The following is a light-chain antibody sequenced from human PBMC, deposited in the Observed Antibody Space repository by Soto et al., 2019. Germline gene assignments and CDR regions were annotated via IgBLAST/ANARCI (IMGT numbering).Light chain of an antibody. Sequence: DVVITQSPLSLPFTRGQPASISCISSQSLVYSDGDTYLNWFHQRPGQSPRRLIYKVSNRDSGVPDRISGSGSGTDFTLKISRVEAEDVGVYYCMQGTHWPPITFGQGTRLEI. CDR3: MQGTHWPPIT. J-gene: IGKJ5*01. CDR2: KVS. CDR1: QSLVYSDGDTY. V-gene: IGKV2-30*01.